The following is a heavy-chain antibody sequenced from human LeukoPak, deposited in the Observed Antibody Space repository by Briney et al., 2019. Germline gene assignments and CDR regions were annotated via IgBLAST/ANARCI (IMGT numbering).Heavy chain of an antibody. CDR3: AKGSGSSCYSPCDY. Sequence: PGESLRLSCAASGFTFSSYAMSWVRQAPGKGLEWVSASSGSGGSTYYTDSVKGRFTISRDNSKDTLYLQMDSLRAEDTAVYYCAKGSGSSCYSPCDYWGQGILVTVSS. J-gene: IGHJ4*02. D-gene: IGHD2-15*01. CDR2: SSGSGGST. CDR1: GFTFSSYA. V-gene: IGHV3-23*01.